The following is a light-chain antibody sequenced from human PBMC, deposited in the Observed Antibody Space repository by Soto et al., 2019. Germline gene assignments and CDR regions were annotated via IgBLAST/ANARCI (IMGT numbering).Light chain of an antibody. CDR3: CSYAGSPRDV. CDR2: DVS. CDR1: SSDVGVYNY. Sequence: QSGLTQPRSVSGSPGQSVTISCTGTSSDVGVYNYVSWYQQHPGKAPKVMIYDVSERPSGVPDRFSGSKSGNTASLTISGLQAEDEADYYCCSYAGSPRDVFGTGTKLTVL. V-gene: IGLV2-11*01. J-gene: IGLJ1*01.